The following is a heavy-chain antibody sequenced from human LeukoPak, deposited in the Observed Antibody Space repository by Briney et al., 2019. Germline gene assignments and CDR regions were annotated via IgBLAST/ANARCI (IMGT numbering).Heavy chain of an antibody. CDR1: GYSISSGYY. D-gene: IGHD6-13*01. V-gene: IGHV4-38-2*02. Sequence: PSETLSLTCTVSGYSISSGYYWGWIRQPPGKGLEWIGSIYHSGSTYYNPSLKSRVTISVDRTKNQFSLKLSSVTAADTAVYYCARSEPYSSSWYHYWGQGTLVTVSS. CDR3: ARSEPYSSSWYHY. J-gene: IGHJ4*02. CDR2: IYHSGST.